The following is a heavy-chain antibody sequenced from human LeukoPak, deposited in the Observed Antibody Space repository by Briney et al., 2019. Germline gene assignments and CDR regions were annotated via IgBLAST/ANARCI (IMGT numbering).Heavy chain of an antibody. D-gene: IGHD6-19*01. V-gene: IGHV1-18*01. J-gene: IGHJ4*02. CDR2: SSAYNGNT. CDR3: ARGGSSGWRTPNDDY. Sequence: ASVKVSCKASGYTFTSYGISWVRQALGQGLEWMGWSSAYNGNTNCAQKVQGRVTMTTDTSTTTAYMELRSLRSDDTAVYYCARGGSSGWRTPNDDYWGQGTLVTVSS. CDR1: GYTFTSYG.